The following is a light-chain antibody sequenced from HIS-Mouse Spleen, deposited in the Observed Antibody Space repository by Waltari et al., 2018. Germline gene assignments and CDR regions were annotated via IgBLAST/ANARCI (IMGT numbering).Light chain of an antibody. Sequence: SYELTQPPSVSVSPGQTARITCSGDALPKKYAYWYQQKSGQAPVLVIYEDSKRPSGSPERFSGSSSGTMATWTISGAQVEDEADYYCYSTDSSGNHNWVFGGGTKLTDL. V-gene: IGLV3-10*01. CDR1: ALPKKY. J-gene: IGLJ3*02. CDR3: YSTDSSGNHNWV. CDR2: EDS.